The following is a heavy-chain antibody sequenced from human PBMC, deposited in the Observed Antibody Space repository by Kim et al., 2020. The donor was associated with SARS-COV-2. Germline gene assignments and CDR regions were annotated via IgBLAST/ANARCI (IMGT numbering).Heavy chain of an antibody. V-gene: IGHV1-69*13. J-gene: IGHJ3*02. CDR2: IIPIFGTA. Sequence: SVKVSCKASGGTFSSYAISWVRQAPGQGLEWMGGIIPIFGTANYAQKFQGRVTITADESTSTAYMELSSLRSEDTAVYYCARYRGFDTAMVTVEALDIWGAGTTGTLSS. CDR3: ARYRGFDTAMVTVEALDI. D-gene: IGHD5-18*01. CDR1: GGTFSSYA.